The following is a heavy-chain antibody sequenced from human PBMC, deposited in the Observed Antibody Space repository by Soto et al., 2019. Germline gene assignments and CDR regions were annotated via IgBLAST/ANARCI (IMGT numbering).Heavy chain of an antibody. D-gene: IGHD3-10*01. J-gene: IGHJ6*02. CDR2: ISSSSSYI. V-gene: IGHV3-21*01. CDR1: GFTFSSYS. Sequence: GGFLRLSCAASGFTFSSYSMNWVRQAPGKGLEWVSSISSSSSYIYYADSVKGRFTISRDNAKNSLYLQMNSLGAEDTAVYYCARNRGDGYNYGTDVWGQGTTVTVSS. CDR3: ARNRGDGYNYGTDV.